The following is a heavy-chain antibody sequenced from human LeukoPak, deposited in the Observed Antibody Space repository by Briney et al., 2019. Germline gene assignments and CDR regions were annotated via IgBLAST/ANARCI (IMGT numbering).Heavy chain of an antibody. V-gene: IGHV3-30*02. CDR1: GFTFSSYG. J-gene: IGHJ3*02. CDR2: IRYDGSNK. CDR3: AKDLVRAAAGILHAFDI. D-gene: IGHD6-13*01. Sequence: GGSLRLSCAAPGFTFSSYGMHWVRQAPGKGLEWVAFIRYDGSNKYYADSVKGRFTISRDNSKNTLYLQMNSLRAEDTAVYYCAKDLVRAAAGILHAFDIWGQGTMVTVSS.